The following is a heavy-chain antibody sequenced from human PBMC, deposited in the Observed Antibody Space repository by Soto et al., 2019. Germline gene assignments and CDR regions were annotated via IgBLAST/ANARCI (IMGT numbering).Heavy chain of an antibody. V-gene: IGHV1-18*01. CDR3: ARGIVGRGEMAAVLSDY. Sequence: QVQLVQSGAEVKRPGASVKVSCKASGYDFTNWGLSWVRQAPAQGPEWMGWISGYNGNTNYAQKFQGRVTMTTDTFTTTGYMELWGLTSDDTAVYYCARGIVGRGEMAAVLSDYWGQGTLVTVSS. J-gene: IGHJ4*02. CDR1: GYDFTNWG. D-gene: IGHD3-3*02. CDR2: ISGYNGNT.